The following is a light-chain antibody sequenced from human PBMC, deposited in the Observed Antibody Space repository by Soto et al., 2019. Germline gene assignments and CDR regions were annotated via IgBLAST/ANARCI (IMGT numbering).Light chain of an antibody. J-gene: IGLJ2*01. CDR1: SSNIGSNS. CDR2: DND. CDR3: GTWDNSLSAVV. Sequence: QSVLTQPPSVSAAPGQKVTISCSGVSSNIGSNSVCWYQQLPGSAPKLLIYDNDKRPSGIPDRLSGSKSGTSATLGITGLQTGDEADYYCGTWDNSLSAVVFGGGTKVTV. V-gene: IGLV1-51*01.